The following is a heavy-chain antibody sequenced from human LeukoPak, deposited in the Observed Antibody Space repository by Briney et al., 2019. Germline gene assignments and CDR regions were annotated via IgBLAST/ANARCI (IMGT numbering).Heavy chain of an antibody. CDR1: GGTFSSYA. J-gene: IGHJ4*02. CDR3: ARAEMATTGPFDY. V-gene: IGHV1-69*05. Sequence: SVKVSCKASGGTFSSYAISWVRQAPGQGLEWMGRIIPIFGTANYAQKFQGRVTITTDESTSTAYMELRSLRSDDTAVYYCARAEMATTGPFDYWGQGTLVTVSS. CDR2: IIPIFGTA. D-gene: IGHD5-24*01.